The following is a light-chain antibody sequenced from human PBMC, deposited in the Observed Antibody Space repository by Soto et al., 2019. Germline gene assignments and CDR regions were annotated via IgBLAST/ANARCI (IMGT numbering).Light chain of an antibody. Sequence: QSVLTQPASVSGSPGQSITISGTGTTSDFGFYNYVSWYQHHPGKAPKLLIYEVTNRHSGVSNRFSGSKSGNTASLTISGLQAEDEADYYCSSYTSSTDYVFGTGTKVTVL. CDR2: EVT. J-gene: IGLJ1*01. CDR1: TSDFGFYNY. V-gene: IGLV2-14*01. CDR3: SSYTSSTDYV.